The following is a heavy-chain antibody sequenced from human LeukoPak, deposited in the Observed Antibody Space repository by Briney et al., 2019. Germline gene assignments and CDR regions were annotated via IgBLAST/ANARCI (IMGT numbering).Heavy chain of an antibody. V-gene: IGHV3-7*02. D-gene: IGHD4-23*01. CDR2: IKQDGSDK. CDR3: AKSSGHGGIDFDY. Sequence: GGSLRLSCAASGFTFSSFRMSWVRQAPGKGLEWVANIKQDGSDKYYMDSVKGRFTISKDIPKNSLYLQMNSLRAEDTAVYYCAKSSGHGGIDFDYWGLGTLVTVSS. CDR1: GFTFSSFR. J-gene: IGHJ4*02.